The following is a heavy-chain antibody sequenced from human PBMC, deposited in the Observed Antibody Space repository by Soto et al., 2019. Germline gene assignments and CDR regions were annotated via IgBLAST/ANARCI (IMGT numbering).Heavy chain of an antibody. CDR1: GYTFTSYG. J-gene: IGHJ6*02. V-gene: IGHV1-18*01. CDR3: ARDRVAVPKASYYGMDV. Sequence: ASVKVSCKASGYTFTSYGISWVRQAPGQGLEWMGWISAYNGNTNYAQKLQGRVTMTTDTSTSTAYMELRSLRSDDTAVYYCARDRVAVPKASYYGMDVWGQGTTVTVSS. D-gene: IGHD6-19*01. CDR2: ISAYNGNT.